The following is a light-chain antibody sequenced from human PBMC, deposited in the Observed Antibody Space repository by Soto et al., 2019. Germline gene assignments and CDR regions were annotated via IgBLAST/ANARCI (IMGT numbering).Light chain of an antibody. Sequence: QSALTQPASVSGSPGQSITISCTGTSSDIGAYDYVSWYQQHPGKAPKLLIHEVSNRPSGVSNRFSGSKSGNTASLTISGLQAEDEADYYCLSKTSSISYVFGTGTKVTVL. CDR1: SSDIGAYDY. J-gene: IGLJ1*01. V-gene: IGLV2-14*01. CDR2: EVS. CDR3: LSKTSSISYV.